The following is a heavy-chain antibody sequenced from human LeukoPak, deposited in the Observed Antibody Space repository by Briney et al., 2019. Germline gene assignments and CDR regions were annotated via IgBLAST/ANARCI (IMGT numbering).Heavy chain of an antibody. Sequence: SETLSLTCVVYGGSLSGYYWSWIRPPPGKGLEWIGEIIHSVSTNYNPSLRGRVPISVDTSKNQFSLKLSSVTDADTAVYYCAKRVVLRFLEWLRGCWDFDYWGQGTLVTVSS. D-gene: IGHD3-3*01. J-gene: IGHJ4*02. V-gene: IGHV4-34*12. CDR3: AKRVVLRFLEWLRGCWDFDY. CDR1: GGSLSGYY. CDR2: IIHSVST.